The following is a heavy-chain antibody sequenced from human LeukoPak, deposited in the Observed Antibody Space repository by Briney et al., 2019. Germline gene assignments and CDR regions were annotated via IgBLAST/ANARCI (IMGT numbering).Heavy chain of an antibody. D-gene: IGHD3-3*01. J-gene: IGHJ3*02. V-gene: IGHV3-53*01. CDR3: ARAAPYDAFDI. Sequence: PGGSLRLSCAASGFTVSSICMSLVRQAPGKGLEWVSVIYSGGSTYYADSVKGRFTISRDNSKNTLYLQMNSLRAEDTAVYYCARAAPYDAFDIGGQGTVVTVSS. CDR2: IYSGGST. CDR1: GFTVSSIC.